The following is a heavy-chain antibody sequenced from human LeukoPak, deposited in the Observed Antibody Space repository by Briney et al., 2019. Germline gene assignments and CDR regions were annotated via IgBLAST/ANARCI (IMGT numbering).Heavy chain of an antibody. CDR2: INSDGSDT. V-gene: IGHV3-74*01. CDR3: ARGGIPMKGQGWFDP. D-gene: IGHD3-22*01. Sequence: GGSLRLSCAASGFTFSSYWMHWVRQAPGKGLVWVSRINSDGSDTSYADSVKGRFTISRDNAKNTVYLQMNSLRDEDTAVYHCARGGIPMKGQGWFDPWGQGTLVTVSS. CDR1: GFTFSSYW. J-gene: IGHJ5*02.